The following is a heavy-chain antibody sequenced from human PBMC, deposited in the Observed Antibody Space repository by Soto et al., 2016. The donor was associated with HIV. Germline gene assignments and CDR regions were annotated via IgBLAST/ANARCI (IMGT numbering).Heavy chain of an antibody. V-gene: IGHV3-64*01. D-gene: IGHD3-22*01. CDR2: ISSNGGNT. J-gene: IGHJ4*02. Sequence: EVQLVESGGGLVQPGGSLRLSCAASGFTFSNYAMHWVRQAPGKGLEYVSAISSNGGNTYYANSVKGRFTISRDNSKNTLYLQMGSLRAEDTAVFYCVRDPSLGTPPYYYDSTGPGDWGQGTLVTVSS. CDR1: GFTFSNYA. CDR3: VRDPSLGTPPYYYDSTGPGD.